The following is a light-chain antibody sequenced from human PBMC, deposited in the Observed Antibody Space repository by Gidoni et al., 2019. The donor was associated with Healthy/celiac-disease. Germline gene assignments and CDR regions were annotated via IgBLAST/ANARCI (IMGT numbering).Light chain of an antibody. CDR3: QQYGSSPWT. Sequence: EIVLTQSPGTLSLSPGERATLSCRASQSVSSSYLAWYQQKPGQAPRLLISGASSRATGIPDRFSGSGSGTDFTLTISRLEPEYFAVYYCQQYGSSPWTFGQGTKVEIK. J-gene: IGKJ1*01. CDR1: QSVSSSY. CDR2: GAS. V-gene: IGKV3-20*01.